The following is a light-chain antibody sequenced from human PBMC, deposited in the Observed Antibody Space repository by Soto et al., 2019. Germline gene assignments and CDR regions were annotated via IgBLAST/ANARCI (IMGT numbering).Light chain of an antibody. CDR2: GAS. V-gene: IGKV3-20*01. J-gene: IGKJ1*01. Sequence: EIVLTQSPGTLSLSPGERATLSCRASQSVSSNDLAWYQQKPGRAPRLLIYGASSRATDIPDRFSGSGSGTDFTLTISRLGPDDFAVYYCQQFGDSSWTFGQGTKV. CDR1: QSVSSND. CDR3: QQFGDSSWT.